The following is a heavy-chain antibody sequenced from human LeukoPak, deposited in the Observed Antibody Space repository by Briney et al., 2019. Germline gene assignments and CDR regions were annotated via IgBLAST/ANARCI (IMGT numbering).Heavy chain of an antibody. V-gene: IGHV1-69*05. Sequence: TVKLSCKASGGTFSSYAISWVRQAPGQGLEWMGGIIPIFGTANYAQKFQGRVTITTDESTSTAYMELSSLRSEDTAVYYCARSGVGDYSNAFDPWGQGTLVTVSS. D-gene: IGHD4-11*01. CDR2: IIPIFGTA. J-gene: IGHJ5*02. CDR1: GGTFSSYA. CDR3: ARSGVGDYSNAFDP.